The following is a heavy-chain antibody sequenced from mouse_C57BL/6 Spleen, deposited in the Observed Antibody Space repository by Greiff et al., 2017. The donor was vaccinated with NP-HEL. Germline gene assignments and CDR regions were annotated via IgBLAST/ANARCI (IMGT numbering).Heavy chain of an antibody. J-gene: IGHJ4*01. CDR1: GFTFSDYY. CDR2: ISNGGGST. CDR3: ARQLRPLRAMDY. D-gene: IGHD3-2*02. Sequence: DVQLVESGGGLVQPGGSLKLSCAASGFTFSDYYMYWVRQTPEKRLEWVAYISNGGGSTYYPDTVKGRFTISRDNAKNTLYLQMSRLKSEDTAMYYCARQLRPLRAMDYWGQGTSVTVSS. V-gene: IGHV5-12*01.